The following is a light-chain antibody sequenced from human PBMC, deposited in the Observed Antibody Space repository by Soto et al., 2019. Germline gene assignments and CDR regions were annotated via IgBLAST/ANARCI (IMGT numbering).Light chain of an antibody. CDR2: EVS. CDR3: RSYTSSSTVV. J-gene: IGLJ2*01. V-gene: IGLV2-14*01. CDR1: SSDIGVYKY. Sequence: QSALTQPASVSGSPGQSITISCTGTSSDIGVYKYVSWYQQHPGKAPNLMIYEVSNRPSGVSNRFSGSKSGTTASLTISGLQAEDEDDYYCRSYTSSSTVVFGGGTKLTVL.